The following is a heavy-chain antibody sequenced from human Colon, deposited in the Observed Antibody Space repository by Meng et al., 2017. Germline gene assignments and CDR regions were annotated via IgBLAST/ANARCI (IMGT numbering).Heavy chain of an antibody. V-gene: IGHV4-61*08. D-gene: IGHD3-16*01. Sequence: QVQMQDSGPALVRPSETLSAICAVPCSHCGRSDPRWCVGRHPPGKGLEWIGYARIDYANNNYNPSLKSRVNVSLDTSKNQFSLNVRSVTAADTAVYYCARDYWGSLDFWGQGILVTVSS. CDR3: ARDYWGSLDF. CDR1: CSHCGRSDPR. CDR2: ARIDYANN. J-gene: IGHJ4*02.